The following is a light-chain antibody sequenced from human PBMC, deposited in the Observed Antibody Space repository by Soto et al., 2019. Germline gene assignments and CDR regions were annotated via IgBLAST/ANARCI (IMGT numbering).Light chain of an antibody. V-gene: IGKV3-20*01. CDR1: QSIDTY. J-gene: IGKJ5*01. CDR3: QQYGDSPPIT. CDR2: GAS. Sequence: EIVLTQSPATLSSSPGERATLSCRASQSIDTYLAWYQQKPGQAPRLLIYGASTRATGIPARFSGSGSGTDFTLTISSLEPTDFAVYYCQQYGDSPPITFGQGTQLEIK.